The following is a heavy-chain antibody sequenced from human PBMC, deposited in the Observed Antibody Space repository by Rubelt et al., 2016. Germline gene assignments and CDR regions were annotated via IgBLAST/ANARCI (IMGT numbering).Heavy chain of an antibody. V-gene: IGHV4-39*07. CDR2: IPYSGST. CDR1: GASISSSSYY. Sequence: QLQLQESGPGLVKPSETLSLTCTVSGASISSSSYYWVWIRQPPGKGLEWIGSIPYSGSTYSNPSLTSRLSISVHTSKNHFPLRLSSVTAADTAVYYCARGLDSRGYPNWFDPWGQGTLVTVSS. J-gene: IGHJ5*02. CDR3: ARGLDSRGYPNWFDP. D-gene: IGHD3-22*01.